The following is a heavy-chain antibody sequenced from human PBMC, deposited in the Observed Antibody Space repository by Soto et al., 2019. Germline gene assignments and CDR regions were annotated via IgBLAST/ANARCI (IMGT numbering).Heavy chain of an antibody. CDR3: ARPYGSKGHFDY. V-gene: IGHV1-69*02. Sequence: ASVKVSCKASGGTFSSYTISWVRQAPGQGLEWMGWIIPILGNTDYAQKLQGRVTMTTDNSISTAYMELSSLRSEDTAVYYCARPYGSKGHFDYWGQGTLVTVSS. J-gene: IGHJ4*02. CDR2: IIPILGNT. CDR1: GGTFSSYT. D-gene: IGHD3-10*01.